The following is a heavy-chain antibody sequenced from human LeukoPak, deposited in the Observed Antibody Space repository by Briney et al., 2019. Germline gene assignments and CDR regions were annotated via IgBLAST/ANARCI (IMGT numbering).Heavy chain of an antibody. CDR1: GFTVSGNY. V-gene: IGHV3-66*01. Sequence: GGSLRLSCAASGFTVSGNYMSWVRQAPGKGLEWVSVIYSGGSTYYADSVKGRLTISRDNSKNTLYLQMNSLRAEDTAVYYCARTGGSYPYYFEYWGQGTLVTVSS. CDR3: ARTGGSYPYYFEY. CDR2: IYSGGST. D-gene: IGHD1-26*01. J-gene: IGHJ4*02.